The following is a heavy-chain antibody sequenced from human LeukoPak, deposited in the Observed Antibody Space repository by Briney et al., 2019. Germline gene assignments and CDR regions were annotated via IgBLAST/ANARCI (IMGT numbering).Heavy chain of an antibody. V-gene: IGHV4-30-2*01. CDR3: ARDFRYYDSSGDGDY. CDR1: GGSISSGGYY. J-gene: IGHJ4*02. D-gene: IGHD3-22*01. CDR2: IYHSGST. Sequence: SETLSLTCTVSGGSISSGGYYWSWIRQPPGKGLEWIGYIYHSGSTYYNPSLKSRVTISVDRSKNQFSLKLSSVTAADTAVYYCARDFRYYDSSGDGDYWGQGTLVTVSS.